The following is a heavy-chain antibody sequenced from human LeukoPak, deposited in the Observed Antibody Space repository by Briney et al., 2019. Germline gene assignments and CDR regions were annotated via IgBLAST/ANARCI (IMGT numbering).Heavy chain of an antibody. CDR2: INPNSGGT. J-gene: IGHJ4*02. D-gene: IGHD2-15*01. CDR1: GYTFTGYY. CDR3: AREFQDIVVVVAAETVTTNVGTFDY. V-gene: IGHV1-2*02. Sequence: ASVKVSCKASGYTFTGYYMHWVRQAPGQGLEWMGWINPNSGGTNYAQKFQGRDTMTRDTSISTAYMELSRLRSDDTAVYYCAREFQDIVVVVAAETVTTNVGTFDYWGQGTLVTVSS.